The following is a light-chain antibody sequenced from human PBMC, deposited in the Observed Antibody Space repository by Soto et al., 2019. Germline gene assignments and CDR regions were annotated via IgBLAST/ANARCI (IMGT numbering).Light chain of an antibody. V-gene: IGKV3-15*01. J-gene: IGKJ2*01. CDR2: GAV. CDR3: QQYHNSPYT. CDR1: QSVSSN. Sequence: EIVMTQSPATLSLSPGERVTLSCRASQSVSSNLVWYQQKPGQAPRPLIYGAVTRATGIPDRFSGSDSGTDFTLTISSLQSEDFAVYYCQQYHNSPYTFGQGTKLEIK.